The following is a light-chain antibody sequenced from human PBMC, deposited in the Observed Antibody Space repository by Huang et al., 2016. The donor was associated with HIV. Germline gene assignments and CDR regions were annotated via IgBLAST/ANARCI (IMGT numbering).Light chain of an antibody. CDR2: SAS. Sequence: DIQMPPSPFSLFAFLGDRVTTTCRASQGISNSLAWYQQKPGKAPKLLLYSASRLKSGVPSRFSGSGSGTDYTLAISSLQPEDFATYYCQQYYSTPPITFGQGTRLEIK. CDR3: QQYYSTPPIT. CDR1: QGISNS. J-gene: IGKJ5*01. V-gene: IGKV1-NL1*01.